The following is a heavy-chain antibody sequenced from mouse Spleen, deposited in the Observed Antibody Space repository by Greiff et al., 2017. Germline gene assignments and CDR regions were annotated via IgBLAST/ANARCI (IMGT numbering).Heavy chain of an antibody. CDR1: GYTFTSYW. CDR3: AREDWADY. CDR2: IYPGSGST. V-gene: IGHV1-55*01. Sequence: VQLQQPGAVLVTPGACVWMSCMVSGYTFTSYWLTWVNQRPGQGLEWIGVIYPGSGSTYYNEKFKSKATLTVDTSSSTAYMQLSSLTSEDSAVYYCAREDWADYWGQGTTLTVSS. D-gene: IGHD4-1*01. J-gene: IGHJ2*01.